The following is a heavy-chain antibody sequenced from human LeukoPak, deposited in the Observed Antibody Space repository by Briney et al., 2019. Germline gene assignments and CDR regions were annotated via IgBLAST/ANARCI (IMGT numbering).Heavy chain of an antibody. J-gene: IGHJ4*02. Sequence: GGSLRLSCAASGFTFSSYAMSWVRQAPGKGLEWVSAISGSGGSTYYADSVKGRFTISRDNSKNTLYLQMNSLRAEDSAVYYCAKGLAVAGGEYWGQGALVTVSS. CDR1: GFTFSSYA. CDR3: AKGLAVAGGEY. V-gene: IGHV3-23*01. CDR2: ISGSGGST. D-gene: IGHD6-19*01.